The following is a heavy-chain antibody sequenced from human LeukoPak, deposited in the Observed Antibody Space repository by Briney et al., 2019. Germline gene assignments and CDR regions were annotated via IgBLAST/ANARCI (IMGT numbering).Heavy chain of an antibody. CDR3: AREAYSSSGYMDV. V-gene: IGHV4-34*01. D-gene: IGHD6-13*01. CDR2: INHSGST. J-gene: IGHJ6*03. CDR1: GGSFSGYY. Sequence: SETLSLTCAVYGGSFSGYYWSWIRQPPGKGLEWIGEINHSGSTNYNPSLKSRVTISVDTSKNQFSLKLSSVTAADTAVYYCAREAYSSSGYMDVWGKGTTVTVSS.